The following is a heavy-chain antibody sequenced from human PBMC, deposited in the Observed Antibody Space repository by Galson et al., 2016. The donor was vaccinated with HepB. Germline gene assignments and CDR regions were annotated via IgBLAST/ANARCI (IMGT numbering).Heavy chain of an antibody. J-gene: IGHJ1*01. V-gene: IGHV3-23*01. D-gene: IGHD1-1*01. CDR2: ISGSGTSA. CDR3: ASQYTTNWASYLTS. CDR1: GFSFGAFA. Sequence: LRLSCAVSGFSFGAFAMNWVRQAPGKGLEWVSAISGSGTSAFYSGSVKGRFTVSRDNSQDTLFPQMNSLRVEDTAVYYCASQYTTNWASYLTSWGQGTLVTVSS.